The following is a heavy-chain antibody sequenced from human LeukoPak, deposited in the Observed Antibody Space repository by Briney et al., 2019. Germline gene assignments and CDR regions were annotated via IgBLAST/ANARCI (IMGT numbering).Heavy chain of an antibody. V-gene: IGHV3-23*01. J-gene: IGHJ4*02. Sequence: PGGSLRLSCAASVFTFSNYAMSWVRQAPGRGLEWVSAISGSGESTYYADSVKGRFTISRDNSKTTLHLQMNSLRAEDTAVYHCARQLGYCSDGSCYFDYWGQGTLVTVSS. D-gene: IGHD2-15*01. CDR3: ARQLGYCSDGSCYFDY. CDR1: VFTFSNYA. CDR2: ISGSGEST.